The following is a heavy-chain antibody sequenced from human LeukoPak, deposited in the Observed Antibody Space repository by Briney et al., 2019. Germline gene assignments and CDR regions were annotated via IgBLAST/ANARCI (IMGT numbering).Heavy chain of an antibody. CDR2: IKQDGSEK. Sequence: PGGSLRLSCAASGFTFSSYWMSWVRQAPGKGLEWVANIKQDGSEKYYVDSVKGRFTISRDNAKNSLYLQMNSLRAEDTAVYYCARDVILWFGEANDAFDIWGQGTMVTVSS. J-gene: IGHJ3*02. CDR1: GFTFSSYW. V-gene: IGHV3-7*01. CDR3: ARDVILWFGEANDAFDI. D-gene: IGHD3-10*01.